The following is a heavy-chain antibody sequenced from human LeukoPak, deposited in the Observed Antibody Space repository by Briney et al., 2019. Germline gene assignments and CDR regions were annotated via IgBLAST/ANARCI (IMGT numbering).Heavy chain of an antibody. CDR1: GYTFTGYY. Sequence: ASVKVSCKASGYTFTGYYMHWVRQAPGQGLEWMGWINPNSGGTNYAQKFQGRVTMTRDTSISTAYMELSRLRSDDTAVYYCVRGRDSGYDLVGYYFDYWGQGTLVTVSS. J-gene: IGHJ4*02. CDR2: INPNSGGT. V-gene: IGHV1-2*02. CDR3: VRGRDSGYDLVGYYFDY. D-gene: IGHD5-12*01.